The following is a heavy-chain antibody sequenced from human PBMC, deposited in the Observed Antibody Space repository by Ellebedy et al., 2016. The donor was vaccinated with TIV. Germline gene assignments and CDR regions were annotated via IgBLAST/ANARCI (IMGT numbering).Heavy chain of an antibody. CDR3: AKDPLEWLLRGGYFDY. CDR1: GFTFSSYA. J-gene: IGHJ4*02. Sequence: GESLKISXAASGFTFSSYAISWVRQAPGKGLEWVSAISGSGGSTYYADSVKGRFTISRDNSKNTLYLQMNSLRAEDTAVYYCAKDPLEWLLRGGYFDYWGQGTLVTVSS. D-gene: IGHD3-3*01. CDR2: ISGSGGST. V-gene: IGHV3-23*01.